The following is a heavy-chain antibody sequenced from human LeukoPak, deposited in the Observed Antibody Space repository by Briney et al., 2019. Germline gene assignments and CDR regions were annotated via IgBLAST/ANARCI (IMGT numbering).Heavy chain of an antibody. V-gene: IGHV4-39*01. CDR3: ASAYGSGNYRYYFGY. CDR2: IYYSGNT. CDR1: GVSISSSSYF. D-gene: IGHD3-10*01. Sequence: SETLSLTYTVSGVSISSSSYFWGWIRQPPGKGLEWIGSIYYSGNTYYNPSLRSRVTISVDTSKNQFSLKLSSVTAADAAVYFCASAYGSGNYRYYFGYWGQGTLVTVSS. J-gene: IGHJ4*02.